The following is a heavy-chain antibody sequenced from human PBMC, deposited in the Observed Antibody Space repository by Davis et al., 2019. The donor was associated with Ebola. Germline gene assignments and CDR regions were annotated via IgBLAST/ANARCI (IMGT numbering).Heavy chain of an antibody. CDR3: ARDLQLARFPYYYYGMDV. D-gene: IGHD6-6*01. CDR2: ISYDGSNK. Sequence: GGSLRLSCAASGFTFSSYAMHWVRQAPGKGLEWVAVISYDGSNKYYADSVKGRFTISRDNSKNTLYLQMNSLRAEDTAVNYCARDLQLARFPYYYYGMDVWGQGTTVTVSS. V-gene: IGHV3-30*14. CDR1: GFTFSSYA. J-gene: IGHJ6*02.